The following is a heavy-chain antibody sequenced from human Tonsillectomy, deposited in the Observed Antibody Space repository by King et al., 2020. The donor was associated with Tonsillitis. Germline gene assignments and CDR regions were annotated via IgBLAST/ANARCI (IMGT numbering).Heavy chain of an antibody. CDR1: GFTFSLWR. J-gene: IGHJ6*02. D-gene: IGHD2/OR15-2a*01. CDR3: TRDNYFLLDV. CDR2: MNGDGSRI. V-gene: IGHV3-74*01. Sequence: VKLVESGGDLVQPGGSLRLSCAASGFTFSLWRMQWVRQAPGKGLVWVSRMNGDGSRITYADSVKGRFTISRDNAKNTLYLQMNSLRVEDTALYYCTRDNYFLLDVWGQGTTVTVSS.